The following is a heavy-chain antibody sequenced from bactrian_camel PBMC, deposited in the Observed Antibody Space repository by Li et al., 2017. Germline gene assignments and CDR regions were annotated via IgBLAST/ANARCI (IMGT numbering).Heavy chain of an antibody. CDR2: INSDGTT. V-gene: IGHV3S53*01. Sequence: HVQLVESGGGSVQPGGSLRLTCVASAWTNLDDWAVGWFRQAPEKERVGVATINSDGTTTYADSVKGRFTISKDSAKNTLDLQMTSLKPDDTAMYYCAVDLYPCSPTEADLDGVSYWGQGTQVTVS. CDR1: AWTNLDDWA. J-gene: IGHJ4*01. D-gene: IGHD1*01. CDR3: AVDLYPCSPTEADLDGVSY.